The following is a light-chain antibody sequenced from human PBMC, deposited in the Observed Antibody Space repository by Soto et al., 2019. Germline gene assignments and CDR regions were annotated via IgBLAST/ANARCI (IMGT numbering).Light chain of an antibody. V-gene: IGKV3-20*01. Sequence: EIVLTQSPGTLSLSPGERATLSCRASQSVSSNYLAWYQQKPGQAPRLLIYGISTRATGIPDRFSGSGSGTDFTLTISRLEPEDFAVYYCQQYGSDPLTFGVGTKVEIK. J-gene: IGKJ4*01. CDR2: GIS. CDR1: QSVSSNY. CDR3: QQYGSDPLT.